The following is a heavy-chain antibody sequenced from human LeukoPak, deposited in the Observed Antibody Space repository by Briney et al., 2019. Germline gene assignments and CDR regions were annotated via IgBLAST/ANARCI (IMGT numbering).Heavy chain of an antibody. Sequence: GASVKVSCKASGGTFSSYAISWVRQAPGQGLEWMGGIIPIFGTANYAQKFQGRVTITTDESTSTAYMELSSLRSEDTAVYYCASSHIEYSSSSDWFDPWGQGTLVTVSS. CDR3: ASSHIEYSSSSDWFDP. J-gene: IGHJ5*02. V-gene: IGHV1-69*05. CDR1: GGTFSSYA. CDR2: IIPIFGTA. D-gene: IGHD6-6*01.